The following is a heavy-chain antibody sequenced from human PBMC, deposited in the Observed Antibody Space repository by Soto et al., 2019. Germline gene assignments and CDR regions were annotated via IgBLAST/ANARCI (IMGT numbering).Heavy chain of an antibody. J-gene: IGHJ4*02. CDR1: GRSISSGDYY. D-gene: IGHD4-17*01. V-gene: IGHV4-30-4*01. Sequence: QVQLQESGPGLVKPSQTLSLTCTVSGRSISSGDYYWSRIRQPPGKGLEWIGYIYYSGSTYYNPSLKSRVTISVDTSKNQFSLKLSSVTAEDTAVYYCARNDYGDQKPPFPDYWGQGTLVTVSS. CDR3: ARNDYGDQKPPFPDY. CDR2: IYYSGST.